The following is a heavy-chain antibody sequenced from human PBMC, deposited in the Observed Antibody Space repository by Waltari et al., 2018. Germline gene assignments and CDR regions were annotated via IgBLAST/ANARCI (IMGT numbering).Heavy chain of an antibody. D-gene: IGHD2-21*01. J-gene: IGHJ3*02. V-gene: IGHV4-34*01. CDR2: SNESGYT. CDR3: ARHRHPGNSFDM. CDR1: SGSLSGRW. Sequence: QVQLQQRGAGLLRPSETLSLTCAVDSGSLSGRWWSWIRKPPGKGLEWIGKSNESGYTYYKPSLRSRAAISVDTSRNQFSLKLSFVTAADTGVYYCARHRHPGNSFDMWGQGTVTVSS.